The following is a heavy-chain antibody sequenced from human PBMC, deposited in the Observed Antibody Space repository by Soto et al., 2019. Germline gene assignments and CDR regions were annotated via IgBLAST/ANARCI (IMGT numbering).Heavy chain of an antibody. Sequence: GGSLRLSCAASGFTFSSYWMSWVRQAPGKGLEWVANIKRDGSEKYYADSVKGRFTISRDNSKNTLYLQMNSLRAEDTAVYYCAKGGLPFIPDAFDIWGQGTMVTVSS. CDR3: AKGGLPFIPDAFDI. CDR2: IKRDGSEK. V-gene: IGHV3-7*05. J-gene: IGHJ3*02. D-gene: IGHD2-21*01. CDR1: GFTFSSYW.